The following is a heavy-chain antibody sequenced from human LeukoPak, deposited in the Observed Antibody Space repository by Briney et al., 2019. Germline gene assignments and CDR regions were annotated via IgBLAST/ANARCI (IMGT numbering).Heavy chain of an antibody. J-gene: IGHJ3*01. CDR2: INWNGGST. D-gene: IGHD6-13*01. CDR3: ARDSAGYSSN. CDR1: GFTFDDYG. Sequence: GGSLRLSCAASGFTFDDYGMSWVRHAPGEGLEWVSGINWNGGSTGYADSVKGRFTISRDNAKNSLYLQMNSLRAEDTALYYCARDSAGYSSNWGQGTMVTVSS. V-gene: IGHV3-20*04.